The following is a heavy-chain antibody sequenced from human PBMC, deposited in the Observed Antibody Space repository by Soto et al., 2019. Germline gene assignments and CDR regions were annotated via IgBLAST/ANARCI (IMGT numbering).Heavy chain of an antibody. Sequence: ASVKVTCKASGYTFTSYDINWVRQATGQGLEWMGWMNPNSGNTGYAQKFQGRVTMTRNTSISTAYMELSSLRSEDTAVYYCARNGCSSTSRYEMADAFDIWGQGTMVTVSS. D-gene: IGHD2-2*01. J-gene: IGHJ3*02. CDR2: MNPNSGNT. CDR3: ARNGCSSTSRYEMADAFDI. V-gene: IGHV1-8*01. CDR1: GYTFTSYD.